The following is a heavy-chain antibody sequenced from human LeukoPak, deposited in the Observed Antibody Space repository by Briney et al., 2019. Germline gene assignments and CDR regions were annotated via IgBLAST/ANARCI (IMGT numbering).Heavy chain of an antibody. D-gene: IGHD5-18*01. CDR2: IYSGGST. V-gene: IGHV3-53*01. J-gene: IGHJ6*03. CDR1: GFTVSSNY. CDR3: ARVVTGYYYYMDV. Sequence: GGSLRLSCAASGFTVSSNYMSWVRQAPGKGLEWVSVIYSGGSTYYADSVKGRFTISRDNSKNTLYLQMNSLRAEDTAVYYCARVVTGYYYYMDVWGKGTTVTVSS.